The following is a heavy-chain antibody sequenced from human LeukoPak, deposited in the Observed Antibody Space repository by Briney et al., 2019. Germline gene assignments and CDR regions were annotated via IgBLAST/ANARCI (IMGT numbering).Heavy chain of an antibody. Sequence: PGGSLRLSCAASGFTFSSYNMNWVRQAPGKGLEWVSSLYSISSYIYYADSVKGRFTISRDNAKNSLYLQMNSLRADDTAVYYCTTWFGESPYYIDYWGQGTLVTVSS. CDR3: TTWFGESPYYIDY. J-gene: IGHJ4*02. D-gene: IGHD3-10*01. CDR1: GFTFSSYN. V-gene: IGHV3-21*01. CDR2: LYSISSYI.